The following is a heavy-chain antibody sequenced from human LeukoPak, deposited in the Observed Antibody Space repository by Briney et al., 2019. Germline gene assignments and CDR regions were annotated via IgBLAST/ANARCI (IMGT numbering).Heavy chain of an antibody. D-gene: IGHD3-22*01. CDR2: IKDKTDGGTI. J-gene: IGHJ4*02. CDR3: TTVRYDRSANVDH. CDR1: GFTFRNAW. Sequence: GRSLRLSCAASGFTFRNAWMTWVRQAPGKGLEWVGRIKDKTDGGTIGYAAPVKGRYTISRDDSKNTLYLQMNSLKTEDTAVYYCTTVRYDRSANVDHWGQGTPVTVSS. V-gene: IGHV3-15*01.